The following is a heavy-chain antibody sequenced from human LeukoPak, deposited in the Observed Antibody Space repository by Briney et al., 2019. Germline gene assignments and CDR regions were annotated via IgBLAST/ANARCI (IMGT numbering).Heavy chain of an antibody. V-gene: IGHV3-30*04. CDR2: ISYDGTNK. CDR1: GSTFSSYS. J-gene: IGHJ4*02. D-gene: IGHD3-16*01. Sequence: GGSLRLSYAASGSTFSSYSIHWVRQAPGKGLEWVAVISYDGTNKYYADSVKGRFTISRDNSKNTLFLQMNSLRVEDTAVYYCARENVLVVAYFDYWGQGTLVTVSS. CDR3: ARENVLVVAYFDY.